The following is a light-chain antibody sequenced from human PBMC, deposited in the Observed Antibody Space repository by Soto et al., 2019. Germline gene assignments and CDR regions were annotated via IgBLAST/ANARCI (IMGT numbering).Light chain of an antibody. V-gene: IGLV2-8*01. Sequence: QSALTQPPSASGSPGQSVTISCTGNSSDVGGYDLVSWYQQHPGKAPKLILYEVAKRPSGVPARFSGSKSGNTASLTVSGLQADDESDYYCSSFAGNNNLFGGGTKVTVL. CDR2: EVA. CDR3: SSFAGNNNL. J-gene: IGLJ2*01. CDR1: SSDVGGYDL.